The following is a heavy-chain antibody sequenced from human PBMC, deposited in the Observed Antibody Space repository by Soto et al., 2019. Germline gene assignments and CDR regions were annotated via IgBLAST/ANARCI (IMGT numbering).Heavy chain of an antibody. CDR1: GFTFSRHT. CDR2: ISYDGSNK. J-gene: IGHJ4*02. D-gene: IGHD3-16*02. Sequence: QVQLEESGGGVVQPGRSLRLSCAASGFTFSRHTVHWVRQAPGKGLEWVASISYDGSNKYYADSVKGRFTISRDNSKNTVSVQMDSLRAEDTAVYYCARDRLRLGELSLLGYFDYWGQGTLVTVSS. CDR3: ARDRLRLGELSLLGYFDY. V-gene: IGHV3-30*04.